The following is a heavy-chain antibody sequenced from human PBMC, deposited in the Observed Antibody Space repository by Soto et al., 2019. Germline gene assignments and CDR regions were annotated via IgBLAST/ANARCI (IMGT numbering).Heavy chain of an antibody. CDR2: IYYSGST. CDR1: GGSISSYY. Sequence: SETLSLTCTVSGGSISSYYWSWIRQPPGKGLEWIGYIYYSGSTNYNPSLKSRVTISVDTSNNQFSLKLSSVTAADTAVYYCARGYSYGFDAFEIWGQGTMGTVSS. CDR3: ARGYSYGFDAFEI. V-gene: IGHV4-59*01. D-gene: IGHD5-18*01. J-gene: IGHJ3*02.